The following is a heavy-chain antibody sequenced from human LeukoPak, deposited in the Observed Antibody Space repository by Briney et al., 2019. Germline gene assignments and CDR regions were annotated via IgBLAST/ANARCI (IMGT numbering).Heavy chain of an antibody. CDR3: ARYGGNAFDV. D-gene: IGHD4/OR15-4a*01. Sequence: ASVKVSCKASGGTFSSYAISWVRQAPGKGLEWVSSISSGSSYIYYADSVKGRFTISRDNAKNSLYLQMNSLRAEDTALYYCARYGGNAFDVWGQGTMVTVSS. CDR1: GGTFSSYA. J-gene: IGHJ3*01. CDR2: ISSGSSYI. V-gene: IGHV3-21*01.